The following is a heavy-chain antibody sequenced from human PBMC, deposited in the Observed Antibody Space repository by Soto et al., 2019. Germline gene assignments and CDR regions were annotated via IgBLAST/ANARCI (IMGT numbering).Heavy chain of an antibody. D-gene: IGHD2-8*01. V-gene: IGHV4-39*01. J-gene: IGHJ4*02. CDR1: GGSISSSSYY. Sequence: QLQLQESGPGLVKPSETLSLTCTVSGGSISSSSYYWGWIRQPPGKGLEWIGSIYYSGSTYYNPSLKSRVTISVDTSKNQFSLKLSSVTAADTAVYYCAGLATYCTNGVCYSCFDYWGQGTLVTVSS. CDR3: AGLATYCTNGVCYSCFDY. CDR2: IYYSGST.